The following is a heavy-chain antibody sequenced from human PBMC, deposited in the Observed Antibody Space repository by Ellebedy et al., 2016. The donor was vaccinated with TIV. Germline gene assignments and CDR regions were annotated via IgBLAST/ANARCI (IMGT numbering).Heavy chain of an antibody. D-gene: IGHD3-10*01. CDR2: ISSTSTYI. CDR1: GFTFNTYS. V-gene: IGHV3-21*06. CDR3: ARVPGDY. Sequence: PGGSLRLSCAASGFTFNTYSMNRVRQAPGKGLEWVSSISSTSTYIYYADSVKGRFTISRDNAKNSLYLQMNSLRAEDTAVYYCARVPGDYWGQGTLVTVSS. J-gene: IGHJ4*02.